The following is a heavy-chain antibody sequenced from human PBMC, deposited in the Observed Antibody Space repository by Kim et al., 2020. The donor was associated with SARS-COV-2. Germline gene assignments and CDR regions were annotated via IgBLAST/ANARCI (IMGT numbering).Heavy chain of an antibody. CDR2: IKKSGDEK. D-gene: IGHD3-3*01. CDR1: GFTFRDYW. V-gene: IGHV3-7*01. J-gene: IGHJ6*01. Sequence: GGSLRLSCAVSGFTFRDYWMTWVRQAPGRGLEWVANIKKSGDEKHHAESVEGRFTITRDNVKNLLFLQMNSLRVEDSAVYYCVREYFYFWGGRPFYNYY. CDR3: VREYFYFWGGRPFYNYY.